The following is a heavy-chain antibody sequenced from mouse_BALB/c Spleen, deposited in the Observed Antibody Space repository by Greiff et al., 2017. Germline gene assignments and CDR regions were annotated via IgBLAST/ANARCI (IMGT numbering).Heavy chain of an antibody. CDR2: INSNGGST. D-gene: IGHD1-1*02. J-gene: IGHJ2*01. V-gene: IGHV5-6-3*01. CDR3: AREGGYDYDYYAMDY. CDR1: GFTFSSYG. Sequence: EVMLVESGGGLVQPGGSLKLSCAASGFTFSSYGMSWVRQTPDKRLELVATINSNGGSTYYPDSVKGRFTISRDNAKNTLYLQMSSLKSEDTAMYYCAREGGYDYDYYAMDYWGQGTTLTVSS.